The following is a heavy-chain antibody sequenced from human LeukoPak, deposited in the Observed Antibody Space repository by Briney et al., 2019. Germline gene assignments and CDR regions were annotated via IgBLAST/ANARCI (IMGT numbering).Heavy chain of an antibody. CDR3: ARDYYGSGSYNWFDP. Sequence: SETLSLTCTVSGGSISSSSYYWGWIRQPPGKGLEWIGYIYYSGSTNYNPSLKSRVTISVDTSKNQFSLKLSSVTAADTAVYYCARDYYGSGSYNWFDPWGQGTLVTVSS. CDR2: IYYSGST. D-gene: IGHD3-10*01. J-gene: IGHJ5*02. V-gene: IGHV4-61*01. CDR1: GGSISSSSYY.